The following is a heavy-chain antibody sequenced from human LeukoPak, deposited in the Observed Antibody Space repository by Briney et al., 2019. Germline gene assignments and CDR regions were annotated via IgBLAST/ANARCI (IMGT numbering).Heavy chain of an antibody. CDR1: GFTFRNYW. CDR3: ARDGGLHTNFDY. Sequence: GGSLRLSCAASGFTFRNYWMGWVRQAPGKGLEWVANTKPDGTAEYYADSVRGRFTTSRDNANNFLYLQMNSLRGEDTAVYYCARDGGLHTNFDYWGLGTLVTVSS. CDR2: TKPDGTAE. D-gene: IGHD2-15*01. J-gene: IGHJ4*02. V-gene: IGHV3-7*01.